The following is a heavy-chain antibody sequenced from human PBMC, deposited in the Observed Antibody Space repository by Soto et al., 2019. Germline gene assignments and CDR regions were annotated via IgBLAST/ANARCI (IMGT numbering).Heavy chain of an antibody. CDR3: ARDSYYYDSSGPCLDP. J-gene: IGHJ5*02. CDR2: IIPIFGTA. V-gene: IGHV1-69*13. Sequence: SVKVSCKASGGTFSSYAISWVRQAPGQGLEWMGGIIPIFGTANYAQKFQGRVTITADESTSTAYMELSSLRSEDTAVYYCARDSYYYDSSGPCLDPLGKGTLVTVSS. D-gene: IGHD3-22*01. CDR1: GGTFSSYA.